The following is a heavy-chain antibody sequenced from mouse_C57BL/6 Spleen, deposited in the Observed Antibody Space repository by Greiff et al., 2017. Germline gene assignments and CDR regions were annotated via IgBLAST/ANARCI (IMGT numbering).Heavy chain of an antibody. V-gene: IGHV1-59*01. Sequence: QVQLQQPGAELVRPGTSVKLSCKASGYTFTSYWMHWVKQRPGQGLEWIGVIDPSDSYTNYNQKFKGKATLTVDTSSSTAYMQLSSLTSEDSAVYYCARRNYGSNWYFDVWGTGTTVTVSS. CDR3: ARRNYGSNWYFDV. D-gene: IGHD1-1*01. CDR2: IDPSDSYT. J-gene: IGHJ1*03. CDR1: GYTFTSYW.